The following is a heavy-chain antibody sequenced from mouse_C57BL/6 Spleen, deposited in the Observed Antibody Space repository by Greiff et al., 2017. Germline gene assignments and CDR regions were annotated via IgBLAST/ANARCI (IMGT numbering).Heavy chain of an antibody. Sequence: QVQLQQSGAELVKPGASVKISCKASGYAFSSYWMNWVKQRPGKGLEWIGQIYPGDGDTNYNGKFKGKATLTADKSSSTAYMQLSSLTSEDSAVYFCARSGLLYYFDYWGQGTTLTVSS. D-gene: IGHD3-3*01. J-gene: IGHJ2*01. CDR3: ARSGLLYYFDY. V-gene: IGHV1-80*01. CDR2: IYPGDGDT. CDR1: GYAFSSYW.